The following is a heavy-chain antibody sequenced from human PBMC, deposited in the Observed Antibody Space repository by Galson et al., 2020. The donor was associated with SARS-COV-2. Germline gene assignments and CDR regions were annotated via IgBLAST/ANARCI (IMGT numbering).Heavy chain of an antibody. Sequence: TGGSLRLSCAASGFNFSIYAMTWVRQAPGKGLEWVSTISNSGGSTYYTDSVKGRFTISRDNSKNTLYRQMKSLRGEDTAVYYCASPFYAGSGVAGPFDYWGQGTVVTVSS. CDR2: ISNSGGST. CDR1: GFNFSIYA. D-gene: IGHD6-19*01. J-gene: IGHJ4*02. V-gene: IGHV3-23*01. CDR3: ASPFYAGSGVAGPFDY.